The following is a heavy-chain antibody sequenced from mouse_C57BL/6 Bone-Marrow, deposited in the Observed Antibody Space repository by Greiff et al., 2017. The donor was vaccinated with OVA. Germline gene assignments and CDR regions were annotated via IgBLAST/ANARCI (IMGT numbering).Heavy chain of an antibody. D-gene: IGHD4-1*01. J-gene: IGHJ2*01. CDR1: GYTFTSYW. CDR2: IYPSDSET. Sequence: QVQLQQPGAELVRPGSSVKLSCKASGYTFTSYWMDWVKQRPGQGLEWIGNIYPSDSETHYNQKFKDKATLTVDKSSSTAYMQLSSLTSEDSAVYYCARRANWYFDYWGQGTTLTVSS. V-gene: IGHV1-61*01. CDR3: ARRANWYFDY.